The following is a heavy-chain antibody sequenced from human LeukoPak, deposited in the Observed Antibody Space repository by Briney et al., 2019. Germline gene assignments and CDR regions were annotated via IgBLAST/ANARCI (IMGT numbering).Heavy chain of an antibody. CDR2: IYSGGST. J-gene: IGHJ6*03. CDR1: GFTVSSNY. D-gene: IGHD6-13*01. CDR3: ASEAGTHRYYYYMDV. Sequence: PGGSLRLSCAASGFTVSSNYMSWVRQAPGKGLEWVSVIYSGGSTYYADSVKGRFTISRDNSKNTLYLQMNSLRAEDTAVYYCASEAGTHRYYYYMDVWGKGTTVTISS. V-gene: IGHV3-53*01.